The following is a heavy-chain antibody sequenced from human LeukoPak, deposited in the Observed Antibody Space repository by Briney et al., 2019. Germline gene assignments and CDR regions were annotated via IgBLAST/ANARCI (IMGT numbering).Heavy chain of an antibody. J-gene: IGHJ4*02. CDR3: ARRGYGGYDLDPFAAPGY. CDR1: GYSFSNYW. Sequence: GESLKISCKGSGYSFSNYWIGWVRQMPGKGLEWMGIINTGDSDTRYSPSFQGQVTISADNSISTAYLQWSSLKASDTAMYYCARRGYGGYDLDPFAAPGYWGQGTLVTVSS. D-gene: IGHD5-12*01. CDR2: INTGDSDT. V-gene: IGHV5-51*01.